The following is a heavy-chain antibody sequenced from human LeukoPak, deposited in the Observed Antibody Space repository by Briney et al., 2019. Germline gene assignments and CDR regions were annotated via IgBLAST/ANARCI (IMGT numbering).Heavy chain of an antibody. J-gene: IGHJ3*02. D-gene: IGHD5-24*01. CDR3: AKDRGSGDGYNHDAFDI. V-gene: IGHV3-30*04. CDR1: GFTFSSYA. Sequence: GGSLRLSCAASGFTFSSYAMHWVRQAPGKGLEWVAVISYDGSNKYYADSVKGRFTISRDNSKNTLYLQMSSLRAEDTAVYYCAKDRGSGDGYNHDAFDIWGQGTMVTVSS. CDR2: ISYDGSNK.